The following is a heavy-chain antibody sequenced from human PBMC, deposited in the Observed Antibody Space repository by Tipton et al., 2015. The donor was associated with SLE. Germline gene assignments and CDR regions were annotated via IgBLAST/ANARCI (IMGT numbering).Heavy chain of an antibody. CDR1: GYTFTSYG. CDR2: ISAYNGNT. Sequence: QSGAEVKKPGASVKVSCKASGYTFTSYGISWVRQAPGQGLEWMGWISAYNGNTNYAQNLQGRVTMTTDTSTSTAYMELRSLRSDDTAVYYCARATGIIVATIRIDYWGQGTLVTVSS. V-gene: IGHV1-18*04. D-gene: IGHD5-12*01. J-gene: IGHJ4*02. CDR3: ARATGIIVATIRIDY.